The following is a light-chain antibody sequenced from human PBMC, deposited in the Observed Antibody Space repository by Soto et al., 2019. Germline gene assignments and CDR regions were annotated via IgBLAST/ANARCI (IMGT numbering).Light chain of an antibody. CDR3: SSYSGSVSFV. J-gene: IGLJ1*01. CDR1: DSDVGGYNY. Sequence: QSALTQPPSASGSLGQSVTISCTGTDSDVGGYNYVSWYQHRPGSAPKLIIYDVNKWPSGVPARYFGSKSGYTASLTVSGLRAEDEADYYCSSYSGSVSFVFGTGTKVTVL. V-gene: IGLV2-8*01. CDR2: DVN.